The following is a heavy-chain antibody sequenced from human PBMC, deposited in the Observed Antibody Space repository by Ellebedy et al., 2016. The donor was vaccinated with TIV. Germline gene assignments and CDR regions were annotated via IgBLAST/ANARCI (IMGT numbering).Heavy chain of an antibody. D-gene: IGHD2-8*01. CDR1: GFTFSSYG. CDR2: ISYDGSNK. V-gene: IGHV3-30*18. Sequence: GESLKISXAASGFTFSSYGMHWVRQAPGKGLEWVAVISYDGSNKYYADSVKGRFTISRDNSKNTLYLQMNSLRAEDTAVYYCAKDIVLMVYARNGIDYWGQGTLVTVSS. CDR3: AKDIVLMVYARNGIDY. J-gene: IGHJ4*02.